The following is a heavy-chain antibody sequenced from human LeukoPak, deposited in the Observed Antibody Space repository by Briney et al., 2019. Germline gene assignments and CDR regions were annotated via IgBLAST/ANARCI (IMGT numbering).Heavy chain of an antibody. CDR1: GFTFSSYA. CDR3: ARDSNSGWYDY. Sequence: GGSLRLSCAASGFTFSSYAMHWVRQAPGKGLEWVAVVSYDGKNNYNADSVEGRFTFSRDNSKNTLYVQMNSLRPEDTAVYYCARDSNSGWYDYWGQGTLVTVSS. J-gene: IGHJ4*02. V-gene: IGHV3-30*04. D-gene: IGHD6-19*01. CDR2: VSYDGKNN.